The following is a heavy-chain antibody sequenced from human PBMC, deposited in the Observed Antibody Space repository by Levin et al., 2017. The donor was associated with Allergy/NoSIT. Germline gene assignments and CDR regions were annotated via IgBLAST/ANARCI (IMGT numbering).Heavy chain of an antibody. J-gene: IGHJ6*02. V-gene: IGHV4-59*01. CDR2: IYYSGST. CDR1: GGSISSYY. CDR3: ARAVPGSIVGATAYGMDV. D-gene: IGHD1-26*01. Sequence: SETLSLTCTVSGGSISSYYWSWIRQPPGKGLEWIGYIYYSGSTNYNPSLKSRVTISVDTSENQFSLRLSSVTAADTAVYYCARAVPGSIVGATAYGMDVWGQGTTVTVSS.